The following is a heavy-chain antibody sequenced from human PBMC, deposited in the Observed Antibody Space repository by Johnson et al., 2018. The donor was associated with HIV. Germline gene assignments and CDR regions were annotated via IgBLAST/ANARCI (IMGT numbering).Heavy chain of an antibody. CDR3: ARDRGLWERNGAGAFDI. Sequence: VQLVESGGGLVKPGGSLRLSCAASGFTFSNAWMSWVRQAPGKGLEWVANIKQDGSEKYYVDSVKGRFTISRDNAKNSLYLQMNSLRAEDTAVYYCARDRGLWERNGAGAFDIWGQGTMVTVSS. CDR1: GFTFSNAW. J-gene: IGHJ3*02. D-gene: IGHD1-26*01. V-gene: IGHV3-7*01. CDR2: IKQDGSEK.